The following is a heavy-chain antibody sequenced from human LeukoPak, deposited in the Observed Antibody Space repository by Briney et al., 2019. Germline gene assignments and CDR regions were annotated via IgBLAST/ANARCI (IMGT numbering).Heavy chain of an antibody. Sequence: ASVKVSCKASGYTFTSYGISWVRQAPGQGLEWMGGIIPIFGTANYAQKFQGRVTITADESTSTAYMELSSLRSEDTAVYYCARHGDYVYYYYGMDVWGQGTTVTVSS. D-gene: IGHD4-17*01. CDR2: IIPIFGTA. V-gene: IGHV1-69*13. CDR3: ARHGDYVYYYYGMDV. J-gene: IGHJ6*02. CDR1: GYTFTSYG.